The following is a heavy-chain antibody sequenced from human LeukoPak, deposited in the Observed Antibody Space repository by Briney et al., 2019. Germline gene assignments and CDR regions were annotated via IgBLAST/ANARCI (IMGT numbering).Heavy chain of an antibody. CDR3: ARVASGYCSGGSCYSFTRYWYFDL. Sequence: LPGGSLRLSCAASGFTFSSYDMHWLGRATGKGLEWVSAIGTAGDTYYPGSVKGRFTISRENTKNSLYLQMNSLRAGDTAVYYCARVASGYCSGGSCYSFTRYWYFDLWGRGTLVTVSS. CDR1: GFTFSSYD. CDR2: IGTAGDT. J-gene: IGHJ2*01. V-gene: IGHV3-13*01. D-gene: IGHD2-15*01.